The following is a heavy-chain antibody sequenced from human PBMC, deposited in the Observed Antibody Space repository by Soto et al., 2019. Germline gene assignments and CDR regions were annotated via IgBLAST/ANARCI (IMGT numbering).Heavy chain of an antibody. CDR1: GFTFSSYG. D-gene: IGHD3-22*01. CDR3: AKDLGYYDSSGLFDY. Sequence: GGSLRLSCAASGFTFSSYGMHWFRQAPGKGLEWVAVISYDGSNKYYADSVKGRFTISRDNSKNTLYLQMNSLRAEDTAVYYCAKDLGYYDSSGLFDYWGQGTLVTVS. J-gene: IGHJ4*02. V-gene: IGHV3-30*18. CDR2: ISYDGSNK.